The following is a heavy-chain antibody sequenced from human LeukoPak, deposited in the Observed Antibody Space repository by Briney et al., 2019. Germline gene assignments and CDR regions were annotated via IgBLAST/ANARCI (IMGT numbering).Heavy chain of an antibody. CDR3: ATLVSTRYYFDY. CDR2: IYHSGIT. CDR1: DYSISSGYGYY. V-gene: IGHV4-38-2*02. D-gene: IGHD5/OR15-5a*01. J-gene: IGHJ4*02. Sequence: SETLSLTCTVSDYSISSGYGYYWGWIRQPPGKGLEWIGNIYHSGITYYNHFNSSLKSRVTISIDTSKNQFSLRLTSATAADTAVYFCATLVSTRYYFDYWGQGTLVTVSS.